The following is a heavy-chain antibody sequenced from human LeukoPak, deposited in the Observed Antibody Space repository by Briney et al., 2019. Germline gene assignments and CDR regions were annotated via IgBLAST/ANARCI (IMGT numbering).Heavy chain of an antibody. V-gene: IGHV4-31*03. CDR2: IYYSGST. D-gene: IGHD5-12*01. J-gene: IGHJ4*02. CDR3: ARKVATILGVNYFDY. CDR1: GGSISSGGYY. Sequence: PSQTLSPTCTVSGGSISSGGYYWSWIRQHPGKGLEWIGYIYYSGSTYYNPSLKSRVTISVDTSKNQFSLKLSSVTAADTAVYYCARKVATILGVNYFDYWGQGTLVTVSS.